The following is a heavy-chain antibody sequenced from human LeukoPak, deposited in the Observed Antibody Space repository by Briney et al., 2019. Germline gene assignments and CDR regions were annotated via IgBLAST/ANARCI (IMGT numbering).Heavy chain of an antibody. V-gene: IGHV5-51*01. J-gene: IGHJ6*02. Sequence: GESLKISCKGSGYSFTNYWIGWVRQMPGKGLEWMGIIYPGDSDTRYSPSFQGQVTISADKSTSTAYLQWSSLKASDTAMYYCARHSHDSRSGSYCNGYYYGMDVWGQGTTVTVSS. CDR1: GYSFTNYW. D-gene: IGHD3-10*01. CDR2: IYPGDSDT. CDR3: ARHSHDSRSGSYCNGYYYGMDV.